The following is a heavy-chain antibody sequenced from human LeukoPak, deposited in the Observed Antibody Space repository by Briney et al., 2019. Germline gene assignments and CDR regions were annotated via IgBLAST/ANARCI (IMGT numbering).Heavy chain of an antibody. V-gene: IGHV1-8*02. CDR2: MNPNSGNT. CDR3: ARELPYYYDSSGYCYDY. D-gene: IGHD3-22*01. J-gene: IGHJ4*02. Sequence: ASVKVSCKASGYTFTSYDINWVRQATGQGLEWMGWMNPNSGNTGYAQKFQGRVTMTRNTSISTAYMELSSLRSEDTAVYYCARELPYYYDSSGYCYDYWGQGTLATVSS. CDR1: GYTFTSYD.